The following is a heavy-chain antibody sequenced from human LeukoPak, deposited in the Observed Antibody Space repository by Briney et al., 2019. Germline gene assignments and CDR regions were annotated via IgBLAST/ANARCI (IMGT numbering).Heavy chain of an antibody. CDR3: ASLGGIRFLEWSSYAFDI. CDR2: INPNSGGT. J-gene: IGHJ3*02. CDR1: GYTFTGYY. V-gene: IGHV1-2*02. Sequence: GASVKVSCKASGYTFTGYYMHWVRQAPGQGLEWMGWINPNSGGTNYAQKFQGRVTMTRDTSISTAYMELSRLRSDDTAVYYCASLGGIRFLEWSSYAFDIWGQGTMVTVSS. D-gene: IGHD3-3*01.